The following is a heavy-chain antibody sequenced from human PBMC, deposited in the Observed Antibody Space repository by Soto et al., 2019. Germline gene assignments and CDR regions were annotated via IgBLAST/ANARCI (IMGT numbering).Heavy chain of an antibody. CDR1: GFTFSSYE. CDR2: ISSSGSTI. Sequence: GGSLRLSCAGSGFTFSSYEMNWVRQAPGKGLEWVSYISSSGSTIYYADSVKGRFTISRDNAKNSLYLQMNSLRAENTAVHYCARDLPGIERYLERPFEYWGQGPLVPVSS. J-gene: IGHJ4*02. D-gene: IGHD1-1*01. V-gene: IGHV3-48*03. CDR3: ARDLPGIERYLERPFEY.